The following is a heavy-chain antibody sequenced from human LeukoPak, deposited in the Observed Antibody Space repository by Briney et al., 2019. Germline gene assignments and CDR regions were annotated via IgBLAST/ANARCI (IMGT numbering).Heavy chain of an antibody. J-gene: IGHJ4*02. CDR2: ISYDGSNK. V-gene: IGHV3-30*18. Sequence: GGSLRLSCAASGFTFSSYGMPWVRQAPGKGLEWVAVISYDGSNKYYADSVKGRFTISRDNSKNTLYLQMNSLRAEDTAVYYCAKETASYYYDSSSNDYWGQGTLVTVSS. CDR3: AKETASYYYDSSSNDY. D-gene: IGHD3-22*01. CDR1: GFTFSSYG.